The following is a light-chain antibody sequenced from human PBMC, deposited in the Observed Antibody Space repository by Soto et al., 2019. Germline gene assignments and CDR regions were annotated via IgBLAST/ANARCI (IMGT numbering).Light chain of an antibody. V-gene: IGKV1-6*02. Sequence: AIPMTQSPSSQSASVGDRVTITCRARQAITNDLGWYQQKPGKAPKLLIYAASSLQSGVPSRFSGSGSGTDFTLTISSLQAEDFATYYCLQDYNYPPTFGQGTRLEIK. CDR1: QAITND. CDR2: AAS. CDR3: LQDYNYPPT. J-gene: IGKJ5*01.